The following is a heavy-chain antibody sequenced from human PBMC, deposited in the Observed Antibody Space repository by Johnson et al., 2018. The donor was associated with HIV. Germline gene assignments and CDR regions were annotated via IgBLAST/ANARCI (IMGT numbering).Heavy chain of an antibody. CDR3: VRSYSRTFDI. V-gene: IGHV3-20*04. D-gene: IGHD2-21*01. Sequence: VQLVESGGGVVRPGGSLRLSCAASGFTFDDYGMSWVRQAPGKGLEWVSGISWNSGSIGHADSVKGRFTISRDNAKNSLYLQMNNLRPEDTALYYCVRSYSRTFDIWGQGTMVTVSS. CDR2: ISWNSGSI. J-gene: IGHJ3*02. CDR1: GFTFDDYG.